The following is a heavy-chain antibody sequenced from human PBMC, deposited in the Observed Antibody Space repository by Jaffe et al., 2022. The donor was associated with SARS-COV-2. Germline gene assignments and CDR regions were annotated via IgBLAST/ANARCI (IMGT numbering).Heavy chain of an antibody. Sequence: QVQLVQSGAEVKKPGASVKVSCKVSGSTFTTYYMHWVRQAPGQGLEWMGIINPTGETTEYAQKFQGRVIMTRDTSTNTVYMELSSLRSEDTAVYYCARRGFGDFYAYFDFWGQGTLVTVSS. CDR1: GSTFTTYY. D-gene: IGHD3-10*01. CDR3: ARRGFGDFYAYFDF. CDR2: INPTGETT. V-gene: IGHV1-46*01. J-gene: IGHJ4*02.